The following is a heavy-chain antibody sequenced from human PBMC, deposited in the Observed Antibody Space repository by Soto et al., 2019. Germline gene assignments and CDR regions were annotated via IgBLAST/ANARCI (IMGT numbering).Heavy chain of an antibody. J-gene: IGHJ5*02. CDR1: GFSLSNARMG. V-gene: IGHV2-26*01. CDR3: ERIVRWNLRFDP. CDR2: IFSNDEK. Sequence: SGPNAGEPTETLTLTCTVSGFSLSNARMGVSWIRQPPGKALEWLAHIFSNDEKSYSTSLKSRLTISKDTSKSQVVLTMTNMDPVDTATYYCERIVRWNLRFDPWGKGTLVTVSS. D-gene: IGHD1-1*01.